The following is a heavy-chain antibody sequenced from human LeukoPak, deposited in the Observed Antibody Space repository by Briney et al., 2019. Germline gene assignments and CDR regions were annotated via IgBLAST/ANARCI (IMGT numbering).Heavy chain of an antibody. CDR2: MNPDGSEK. D-gene: IGHD2-8*01. J-gene: IGHJ5*02. Sequence: GGSLRLSCAASGFTFSTYWMTWVRQAPGKGLEWVANMNPDGSEKYYVDSVKGRFTISRDNTKNSLYLQMNSLRAEDTAVYYCAREEWWFDPWGQGTLVTVSS. V-gene: IGHV3-7*01. CDR3: AREEWWFDP. CDR1: GFTFSTYW.